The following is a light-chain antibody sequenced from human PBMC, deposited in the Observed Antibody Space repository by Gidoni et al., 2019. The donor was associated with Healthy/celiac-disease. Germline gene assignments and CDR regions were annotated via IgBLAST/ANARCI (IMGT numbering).Light chain of an antibody. V-gene: IGLV1-47*01. J-gene: IGLJ1*01. CDR2: RNN. CDR3: AAWDDSLSGYV. Sequence: QSVLTQPPSASGTPGQRVTISFSGSSSNIGSNYVYWYQQLQGTAPKLLIYRNNQRPSGVPDRFSGSKSGTSASLAISGLRSEDEADYYCAAWDDSLSGYVFGTGTKVTVL. CDR1: SSNIGSNY.